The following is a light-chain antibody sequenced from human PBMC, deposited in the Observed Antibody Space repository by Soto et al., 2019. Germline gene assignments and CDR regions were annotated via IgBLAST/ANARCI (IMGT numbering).Light chain of an antibody. CDR3: SSYAGSNIYVV. CDR1: SSDVGAYDY. J-gene: IGLJ2*01. Sequence: QSALTQPPSASGSPGQSVTISCTGTSSDVGAYDYVSWYQQHPGKAPKLMIYEVSKRPSGVPDRFSGSKSGNTASLTVSGLRAEDEADYYFSSYAGSNIYVVFGGGTQLTVL. V-gene: IGLV2-8*01. CDR2: EVS.